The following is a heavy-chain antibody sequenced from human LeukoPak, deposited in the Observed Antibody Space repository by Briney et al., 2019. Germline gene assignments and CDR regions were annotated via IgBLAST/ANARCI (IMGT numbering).Heavy chain of an antibody. V-gene: IGHV3-11*04. CDR1: GGSISSGDYY. Sequence: LSLTCTVSGGSISSGDYYWSWIRQPPGKGLEWVSFISSSGTSIYYADSVKGRFSISRDNAKNSLYLQMSSLRDEDTAVYYCARDDRRKSGSPRWFDPWGQGTLVTVSS. D-gene: IGHD1-26*01. CDR2: ISSSGTSI. J-gene: IGHJ5*02. CDR3: ARDDRRKSGSPRWFDP.